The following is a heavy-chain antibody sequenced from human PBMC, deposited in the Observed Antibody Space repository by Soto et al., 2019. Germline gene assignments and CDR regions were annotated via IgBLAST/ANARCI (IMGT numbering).Heavy chain of an antibody. CDR1: GGSISSGGYY. D-gene: IGHD6-6*01. J-gene: IGHJ6*02. CDR2: IYYSGST. CDR3: ARSVKDSSSPNYYYYYGMDV. Sequence: SETLSLTCTVSGGSISSGGYYWSWIRQHPGKGLEWIGYIYYSGSTYYSPSLKSRVTISVDTSKNQFSLKLSSVTAADTAVYYCARSVKDSSSPNYYYYYGMDVWGQGTTVTVSS. V-gene: IGHV4-31*03.